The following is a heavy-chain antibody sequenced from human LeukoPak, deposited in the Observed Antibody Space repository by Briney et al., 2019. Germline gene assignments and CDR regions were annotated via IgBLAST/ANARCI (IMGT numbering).Heavy chain of an antibody. CDR1: GFSFRGYN. V-gene: IGHV3-48*03. D-gene: IGHD4-17*01. Sequence: GGSLRLSCITSGFSFRGYNMAWVRQAPGKGLEWVSYIGGSGSPIYYADSVRGRFTISRDNAKNSLYLQVNSLRAEDTAVYYCARPPSVTTAGYYFGYWGQGTLVTVSS. CDR2: IGGSGSPI. J-gene: IGHJ4*02. CDR3: ARPPSVTTAGYYFGY.